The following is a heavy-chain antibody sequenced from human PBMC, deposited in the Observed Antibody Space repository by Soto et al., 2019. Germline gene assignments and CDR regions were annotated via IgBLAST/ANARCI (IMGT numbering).Heavy chain of an antibody. CDR1: GDTFSSYA. V-gene: IGHV1-69*06. Sequence: QVQLVQSGAEVKRPGSSVKISCKASGDTFSSYAFSWVRQAPGHGLEWMGGINPTFGKPSYGQRFKGRVTITADKSTSTLYMELRWLRSEDTAVYYCARAGYCSVSNCYWFDSWGQGTLVTASS. CDR3: ARAGYCSVSNCYWFDS. CDR2: INPTFGKP. J-gene: IGHJ5*01. D-gene: IGHD2-15*01.